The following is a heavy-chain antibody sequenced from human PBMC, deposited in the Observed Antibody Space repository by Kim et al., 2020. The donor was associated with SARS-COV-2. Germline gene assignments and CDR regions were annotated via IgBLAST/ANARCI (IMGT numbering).Heavy chain of an antibody. CDR2: ISSSSSYI. J-gene: IGHJ6*02. V-gene: IGHV3-21*01. D-gene: IGHD3-16*01. Sequence: GGSLRLSCAASGFTFSSYSMNWVRQAPGKGLEWVSSISSSSSYIYYADSVKGRFTISRDNAKNSLYLQMNSLRAEDTAVYYCVREYDYVWGSYNYGMDVWGQGTTVTVSS. CDR3: VREYDYVWGSYNYGMDV. CDR1: GFTFSSYS.